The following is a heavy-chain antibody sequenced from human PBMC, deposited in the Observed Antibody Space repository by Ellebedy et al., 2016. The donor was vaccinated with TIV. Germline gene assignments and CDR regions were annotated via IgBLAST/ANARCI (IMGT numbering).Heavy chain of an antibody. CDR1: GFTFDDHA. V-gene: IGHV3-9*01. CDR2: ISWNSGSM. D-gene: IGHD4-17*01. CDR3: AKEGDYTGYFDS. J-gene: IGHJ4*02. Sequence: LKISCAASGFTFDDHAMHWVRQAPGKGLEWVSSISWNSGSMGYADSVKGRFTISRDNAKNSLYLQMNSLRAEDTALYYCAKEGDYTGYFDSWGQGTLVTVSS.